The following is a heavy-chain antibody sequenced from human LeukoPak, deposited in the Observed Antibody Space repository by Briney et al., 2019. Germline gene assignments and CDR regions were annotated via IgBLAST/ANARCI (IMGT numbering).Heavy chain of an antibody. CDR2: ISDSGRET. CDR1: GFTFSSHA. D-gene: IGHD1-26*01. Sequence: PGGSLRLSCAASGFTFSSHAMSWVRQAPGKGLEWVSAISDSGRETFYTDSMKGRFTISRDNSKNTLYLEMNSLRAEDTAVYYCAKPSGRHPNYDFDHWGQGTLVTVSS. CDR3: AKPSGRHPNYDFDH. V-gene: IGHV3-23*01. J-gene: IGHJ4*02.